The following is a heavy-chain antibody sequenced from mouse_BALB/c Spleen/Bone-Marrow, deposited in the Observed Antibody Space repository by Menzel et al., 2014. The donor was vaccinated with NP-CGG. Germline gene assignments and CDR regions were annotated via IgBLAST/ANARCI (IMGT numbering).Heavy chain of an antibody. D-gene: IGHD2-1*01. V-gene: IGHV2-9*02. CDR2: IGTGRGT. CDR3: ARGRAYGNWYFDV. Sequence: VQLVESGPGLVAPSQSLSITCTVSGFSLKNYGVHWVRQPPGKGLEWLGVIGTGRGTNYNSALMSRLSISKDNSKSQVFLKMNSLQTDDTAMYYCARGRAYGNWYFDVWGAGTTVTVSS. J-gene: IGHJ1*01. CDR1: GFSLKNYG.